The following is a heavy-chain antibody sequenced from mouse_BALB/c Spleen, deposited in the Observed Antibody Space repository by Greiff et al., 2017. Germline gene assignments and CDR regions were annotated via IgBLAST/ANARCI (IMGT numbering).Heavy chain of an antibody. CDR3: ARGGIPYGNYPAY. CDR1: GYTFTDYN. D-gene: IGHD2-10*02. Sequence: EVKLMESGPELVKPGASVKIPCKASGYTFTDYNMDWVKQSHGKSLEWIGDINPNNGGTIYNQKFKGKATLTVDKSSSTAYMELRSLTSEDTAVYYCARGGIPYGNYPAYWGQGTLVTVSA. V-gene: IGHV1-18*01. CDR2: INPNNGGT. J-gene: IGHJ3*01.